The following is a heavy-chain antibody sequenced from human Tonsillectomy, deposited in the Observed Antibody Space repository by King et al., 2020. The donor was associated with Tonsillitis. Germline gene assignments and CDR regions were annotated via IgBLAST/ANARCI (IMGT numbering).Heavy chain of an antibody. D-gene: IGHD3-10*01. CDR2: IYYSGTT. J-gene: IGHJ2*01. CDR3: ARLDCFGSGSYWYFDL. V-gene: IGHV4-59*08. CDR1: GSISGSY. Sequence: VQLQESGPGLVKPSETLSLTCTVSGSISGSYCSWIRQPPGKGLEWIGYIYYSGTTNYNPSLRSRVTISVDTSKNQFSLNLSSVTAADTAVYYCARLDCFGSGSYWYFDLWGRGTLVTVSS.